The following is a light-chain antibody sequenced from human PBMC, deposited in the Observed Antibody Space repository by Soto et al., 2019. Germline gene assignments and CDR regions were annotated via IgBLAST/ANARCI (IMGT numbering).Light chain of an antibody. J-gene: IGKJ2*01. CDR2: AAS. CDR1: QSINKY. V-gene: IGKV1-39*01. Sequence: DIQMTQSPSSLSASVGDRVTITCRASQSINKYLNWYQQKPGKAPKLLIFAASSMQSGVPLRFSGSGSGTDFTLTISSLQPEDFATYYCQQSHSTPRTFGQGTKLGIK. CDR3: QQSHSTPRT.